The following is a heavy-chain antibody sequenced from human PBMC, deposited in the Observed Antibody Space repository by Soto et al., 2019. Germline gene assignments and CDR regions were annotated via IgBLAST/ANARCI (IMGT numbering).Heavy chain of an antibody. D-gene: IGHD2-21*02. CDR2: TITVFGTA. CDR1: GGTFSSYA. J-gene: IGHJ4*02. V-gene: IGHV1-69*01. Sequence: QVQLVQSGAEVKKPGSSVKVSCKASGGTFSSYAISWVRQAPGQGLECMGGTITVFGTANYAQKFQGGVTIIADESTSTVSMELRSLRSEVTAGYDCASGWTAFPHWGRATLVTVP. CDR3: ASGWTAFPH.